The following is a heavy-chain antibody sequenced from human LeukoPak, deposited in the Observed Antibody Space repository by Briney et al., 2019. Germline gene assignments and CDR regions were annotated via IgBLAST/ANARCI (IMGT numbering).Heavy chain of an antibody. D-gene: IGHD5-12*01. J-gene: IGHJ4*02. CDR3: AKAKNYSGYLYFDY. Sequence: PGRSLRLSCAASGFTFSSYAMSWVRQAPGKGLEWVTSISGSGGSTYYADPVKGRFTISRDNSKNALYLQMNSLRAEDTAVYYCAKAKNYSGYLYFDYWGQGTLVTVSS. V-gene: IGHV3-23*01. CDR2: ISGSGGST. CDR1: GFTFSSYA.